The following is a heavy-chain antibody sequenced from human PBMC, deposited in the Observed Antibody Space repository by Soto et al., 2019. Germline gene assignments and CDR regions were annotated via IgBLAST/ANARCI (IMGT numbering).Heavy chain of an antibody. V-gene: IGHV4-39*01. CDR2: IHYSGST. CDR3: ARRLFSSTWPSYFDY. J-gene: IGHJ4*02. Sequence: SETLSLTCTVSGDSITSTSYNWGWIRQPSGKGLEWIGCIHYSGSTYYNPSLRGRVTSSVDTSKNQFSLKVSSVTAADTAVYYCARRLFSSTWPSYFDYWGEGTLVTVSS. D-gene: IGHD6-13*01. CDR1: GDSITSTSYN.